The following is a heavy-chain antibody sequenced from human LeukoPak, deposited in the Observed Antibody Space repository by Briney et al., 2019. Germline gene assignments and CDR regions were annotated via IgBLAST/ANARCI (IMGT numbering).Heavy chain of an antibody. D-gene: IGHD5-18*01. CDR1: GGSISSYY. V-gene: IGHV4-4*07. J-gene: IGHJ4*02. CDR2: IYTSGST. CDR3: AGHSYGSSEFDY. Sequence: SETLSLTCTVSGGSISSYYWSWIRQPAGKGLEWIGRIYTSGSTNYNPSLKSRVTISVDTSKNQFSLKLSSVTAADTAVYYCAGHSYGSSEFDYWGQGTLVTVSS.